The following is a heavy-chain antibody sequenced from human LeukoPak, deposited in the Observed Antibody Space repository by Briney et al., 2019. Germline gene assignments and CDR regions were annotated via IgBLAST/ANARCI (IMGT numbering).Heavy chain of an antibody. Sequence: GGSLRLSCAASGFTFSSYAMSWVRQAPGKGLEWVSAISGSGGSTYYADSVKGRFTISRDNSKNTLYLQVNSLRAEDTAVYYCAKGGRNYDFWSGYFHPFDYWGQGTLVTVSS. CDR2: ISGSGGST. CDR1: GFTFSSYA. J-gene: IGHJ4*02. V-gene: IGHV3-23*01. CDR3: AKGGRNYDFWSGYFHPFDY. D-gene: IGHD3-3*01.